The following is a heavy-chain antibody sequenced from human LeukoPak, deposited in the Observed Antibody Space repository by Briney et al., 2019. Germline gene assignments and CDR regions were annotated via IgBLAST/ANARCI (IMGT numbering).Heavy chain of an antibody. CDR2: INSDGSST. CDR3: ARVSYDIFTGGFDY. V-gene: IGHV3-74*01. CDR1: GFTFSSYW. J-gene: IGHJ4*02. Sequence: GGSLRLSCAASGFTFSSYWMHWVRQAPGKGLVWVARINSDGSSTSYADSVKGRFTISRDNAKNTLYLQMNSLRAEDTAVYYCARVSYDIFTGGFDYWEQGALVTVSS. D-gene: IGHD3-9*01.